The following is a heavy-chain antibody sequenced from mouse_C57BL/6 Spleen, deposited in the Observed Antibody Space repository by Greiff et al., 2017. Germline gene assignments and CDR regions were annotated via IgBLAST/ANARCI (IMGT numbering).Heavy chain of an antibody. CDR1: GYTFTSYW. D-gene: IGHD1-1*01. CDR3: TRRNYYGSSYNYARDY. Sequence: EVQLQQSGTVLARPGASVKMSCKTSGYTFTSYWMHWVKQRPGQGLEWIGAIYPGNSDTSYNQKFKGKAKLTAVTSASTAYMELSSLTNEDSAVYYCTRRNYYGSSYNYARDYWGQGTSVTVSS. J-gene: IGHJ4*01. V-gene: IGHV1-5*01. CDR2: IYPGNSDT.